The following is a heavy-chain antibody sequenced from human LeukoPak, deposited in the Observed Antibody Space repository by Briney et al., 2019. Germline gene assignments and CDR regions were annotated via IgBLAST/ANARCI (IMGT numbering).Heavy chain of an antibody. Sequence: SGGSLRLSCAASGFTVSSNYMSWVRQAPGKGLVWVSRINSDGSSTNYADSVKGRFTISRDNAKNTLYLQMNSLRAEDTAVYYCARDVPILVPAANWFDPWGQGTLVTVSS. CDR1: GFTVSSNY. CDR3: ARDVPILVPAANWFDP. CDR2: INSDGSST. V-gene: IGHV3-74*01. J-gene: IGHJ5*02. D-gene: IGHD2-2*01.